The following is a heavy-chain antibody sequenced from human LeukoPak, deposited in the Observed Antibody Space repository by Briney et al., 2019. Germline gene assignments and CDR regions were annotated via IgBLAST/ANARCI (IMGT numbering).Heavy chain of an antibody. CDR1: GFTFSSSA. J-gene: IGHJ4*02. V-gene: IGHV3-23*01. D-gene: IGHD2-15*01. CDR3: AKQLGYCSDGSCYFPY. Sequence: RGSLRLSCAASGFTFSSSAMSWVHQAPGRGLEWVSAISNNGGYTYYADSVQGRFTISRDNSKSTLCLQMNSLRAEDTAVYYCAKQLGYCSDGSCYFPYWGQGTLVTVSS. CDR2: ISNNGGYT.